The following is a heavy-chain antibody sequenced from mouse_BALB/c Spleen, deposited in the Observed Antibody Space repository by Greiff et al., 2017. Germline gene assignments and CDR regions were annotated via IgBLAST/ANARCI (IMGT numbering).Heavy chain of an antibody. J-gene: IGHJ4*01. CDR1: GFTFSSFG. CDR2: ISSGSSTI. D-gene: IGHD2-14*01. CDR3: SRNYRYGDYAMDY. V-gene: IGHV5-17*02. Sequence: EVKLMESGGGLVQPGGSRKLSCAASGFTFSSFGMHWVRQAPEKGLEWVAYISSGSSTIYYADTLKGRFTISRDNPKNTLFLQMTSLRSEDTAMYYCSRNYRYGDYAMDYWGQGTSVTVSS.